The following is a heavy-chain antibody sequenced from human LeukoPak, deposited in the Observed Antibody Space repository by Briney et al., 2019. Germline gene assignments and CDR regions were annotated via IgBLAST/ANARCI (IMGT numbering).Heavy chain of an antibody. Sequence: SETLSLTCAVSGGSISSSNWWSWVRQPPGKGLEWIGEIYHSGSTNYNPSLKSRVTISVDKSKNQFSLKLSSVTAADTAVYYCARDGIAAAPGVLRYWGQGTLVAVSS. V-gene: IGHV4-4*02. CDR3: ARDGIAAAPGVLRY. CDR1: GGSISSSNW. CDR2: IYHSGST. D-gene: IGHD6-13*01. J-gene: IGHJ4*02.